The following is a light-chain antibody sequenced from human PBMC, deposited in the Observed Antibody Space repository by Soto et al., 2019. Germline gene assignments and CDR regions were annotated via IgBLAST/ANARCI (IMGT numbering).Light chain of an antibody. Sequence: EIVLTQSPGTLSLSPGERATLSCRASQSVTGSHLAWYQQQPGQAPRLLMYGASSRATGIPDRFSGSGSGTGCTSTIRRLEPEEFAVYSCQQSGSPAWTFGQGNKV. CDR3: QQSGSPAWT. CDR2: GAS. J-gene: IGKJ1*01. V-gene: IGKV3-20*01. CDR1: QSVTGSH.